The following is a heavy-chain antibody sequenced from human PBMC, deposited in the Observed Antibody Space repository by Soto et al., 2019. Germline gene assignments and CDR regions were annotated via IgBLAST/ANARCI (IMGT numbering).Heavy chain of an antibody. V-gene: IGHV1-46*01. CDR1: RYSFTSYY. J-gene: IGHJ6*02. Sequence: GPSVQLSCKASRYSFTSYYMHWVRQAPGQGLEWMGIINPSGGSTSYAQKFQGRVTMTRDTSTSTVYMELSSLRSEDTAVYYCARGGRAAVRIAYYGMDVWGQGTTVTVSS. CDR3: ARGGRAAVRIAYYGMDV. D-gene: IGHD6-13*01. CDR2: INPSGGST.